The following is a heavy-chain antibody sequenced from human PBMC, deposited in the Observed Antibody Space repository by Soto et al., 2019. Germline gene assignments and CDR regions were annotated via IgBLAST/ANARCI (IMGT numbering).Heavy chain of an antibody. CDR1: VFTVTRYS. CDR3: ARESEDPTSNFDY. Sequence: GSLRLCCAASVFTVTRYSMNWVRQAPGKGLEWVSSISSTTNYIYYGDSMKGRFTISRDNAKNSLYLEMNSLRAEDTAVYYCARESEDPTSNFDYWGQGTLVTVSS. CDR2: ISSTTNYI. J-gene: IGHJ4*02. V-gene: IGHV3-21*06.